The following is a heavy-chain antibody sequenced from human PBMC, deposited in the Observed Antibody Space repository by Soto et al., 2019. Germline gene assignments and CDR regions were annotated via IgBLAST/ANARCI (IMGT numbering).Heavy chain of an antibody. D-gene: IGHD6-19*01. J-gene: IGHJ3*02. V-gene: IGHV3-30-3*02. CDR3: AKTTDGWFSAFEI. Sequence: GGSLRLSCAASGFTFSSYAMHWVRQAPGKGLEWVAVISYDGSNKYYADSVKGRFTISRDNSKNTLYLQMNSLRAEDTAVYYCAKTTDGWFSAFEIWGQGTMVTVSS. CDR2: ISYDGSNK. CDR1: GFTFSSYA.